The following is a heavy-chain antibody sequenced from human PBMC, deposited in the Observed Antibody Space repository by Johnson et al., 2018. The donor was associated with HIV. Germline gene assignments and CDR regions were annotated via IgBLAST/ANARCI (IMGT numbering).Heavy chain of an antibody. CDR2: ISYDGSNK. J-gene: IGHJ3*02. V-gene: IGHV3-30*04. Sequence: QVQLVESGGGVVQPGRSLRLSCAASGFTFSSYAMHWVRQAPGKGLEWVAVISYDGSNKYYADSVKGRFTISRDNSKNTLYLQMNSLRAEDTAVYYCARNGLIPAAKGAFDIWGQGTMVTVSS. D-gene: IGHD2-2*01. CDR1: GFTFSSYA. CDR3: ARNGLIPAAKGAFDI.